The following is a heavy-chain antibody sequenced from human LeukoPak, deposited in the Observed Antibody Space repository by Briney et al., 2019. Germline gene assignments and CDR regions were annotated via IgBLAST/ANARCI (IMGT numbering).Heavy chain of an antibody. CDR1: GFSFSSYG. J-gene: IGHJ6*02. CDR3: AESPYYYYGMDV. CDR2: ISYDGSKK. V-gene: IGHV3-30*18. Sequence: TGGSLRLSCAASGFSFSSYGMHWVRQAPGKGLEWVAVISYDGSKKYYADSVKGRFTISRDNSKNTLYLQMYSLRAEDTAVYYCAESPYYYYGMDVWGQGTTVTVSS.